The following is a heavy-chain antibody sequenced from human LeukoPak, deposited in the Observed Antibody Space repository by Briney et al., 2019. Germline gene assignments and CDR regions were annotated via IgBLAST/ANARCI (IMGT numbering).Heavy chain of an antibody. V-gene: IGHV3-23*01. D-gene: IGHD2-2*01. Sequence: SGGSLRLSCAASGFTFSSYAMSWVRQAPGKGLEWVSAISGSGGSTYYADSVKGRFTISRDNSKNTLYLQMNSLRAEDTAVYYCAKEGYCSSTSCYAGGLDYWGQGTLVTVSS. J-gene: IGHJ4*02. CDR1: GFTFSSYA. CDR2: ISGSGGST. CDR3: AKEGYCSSTSCYAGGLDY.